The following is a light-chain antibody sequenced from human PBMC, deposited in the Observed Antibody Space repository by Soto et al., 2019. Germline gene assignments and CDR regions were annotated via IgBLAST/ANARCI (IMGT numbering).Light chain of an antibody. Sequence: QSALTQPASVSGSPGQSITISCAGTSSDVGAYNYVSWYQQHPGKAPKLVIYEVSNRPSGVSNRFSGSKSGDTASLTISGLQAEDEAAYYSTSYTNSSTLGVFGTGTKLTVL. V-gene: IGLV2-14*01. CDR1: SSDVGAYNY. CDR2: EVS. CDR3: TSYTNSSTLGV. J-gene: IGLJ1*01.